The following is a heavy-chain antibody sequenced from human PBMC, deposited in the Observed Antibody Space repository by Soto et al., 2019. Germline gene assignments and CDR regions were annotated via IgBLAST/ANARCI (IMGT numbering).Heavy chain of an antibody. J-gene: IGHJ4*02. D-gene: IGHD2-21*02. CDR1: ADSLSRNSAA. Sequence: SQTLSLTCSISADSLSRNSAAWNWIRQSPSRGLEWLGRTYYGSKWYNDYAVSVKSRITINPDTSKNQFSLQLNCVTPEDTAVYYCARVVVTTPDRWLDYWGQGTLVTVSS. V-gene: IGHV6-1*01. CDR3: ARVVVTTPDRWLDY. CDR2: TYYGSKWYN.